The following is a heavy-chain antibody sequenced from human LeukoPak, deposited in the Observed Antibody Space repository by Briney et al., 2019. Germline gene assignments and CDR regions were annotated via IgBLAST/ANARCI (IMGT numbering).Heavy chain of an antibody. D-gene: IGHD1-26*01. V-gene: IGHV4-39*01. CDR3: ATPGGGYSRSYYAIDY. J-gene: IGHJ4*02. CDR1: GGSISSSSYY. CDR2: IYYSGST. Sequence: PSETLSLTCTVSGGSISSSSYYWGWIRQPPGKGLEWIGSIYYSGSTYYNPSLKSRVTISVDTSKNQSSLKLSSVTAADTAVYYCATPGGGYSRSYYAIDYWGQRTLVTVSS.